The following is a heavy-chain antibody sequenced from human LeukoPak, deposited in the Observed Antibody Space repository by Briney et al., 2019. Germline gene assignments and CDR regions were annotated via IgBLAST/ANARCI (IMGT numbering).Heavy chain of an antibody. Sequence: PTGGSLRLSCAASGFTFSSYAMSWVRQAPGKGLEWVSAISGSGGSTYYADSVKGRFTISRDNSKNTLYLQMNSLRAEDTAVYYCAKDFPNSSSWYEVGWFDPWGQGTLVTVSS. CDR3: AKDFPNSSSWYEVGWFDP. D-gene: IGHD6-13*01. CDR2: ISGSGGST. CDR1: GFTFSSYA. J-gene: IGHJ5*02. V-gene: IGHV3-23*01.